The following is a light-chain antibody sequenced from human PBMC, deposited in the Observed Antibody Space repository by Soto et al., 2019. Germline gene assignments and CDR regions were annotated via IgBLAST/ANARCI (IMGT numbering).Light chain of an antibody. CDR2: EGS. J-gene: IGLJ2*01. CDR1: SSDVGSYNL. Sequence: QSALTQPASVSGSPGQSITISCTGNSSDVGSYNLVSWYQQHPGKAPKLMIYEGSKRPSGVSNRFSGSKSGNTASLTISGLQAEDEADHYCCSYAGSSTFVVFGGGTKLTVL. CDR3: CSYAGSSTFVV. V-gene: IGLV2-23*03.